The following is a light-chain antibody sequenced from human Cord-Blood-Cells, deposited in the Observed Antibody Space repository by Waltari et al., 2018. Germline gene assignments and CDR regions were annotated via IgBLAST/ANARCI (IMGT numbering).Light chain of an antibody. CDR1: SANIGSNY. CDR3: AAWDDSLSGNWV. J-gene: IGLJ3*02. V-gene: IGLV1-47*01. CDR2: RNK. Sequence: QSVLTQPPSASGTPGQRVTISCSGSSANIGSNYGYWYQQLPGTAPKLLINRNKQRPSGVPDRFSGSKSGTSASLAISGLRSEDEADYYCAAWDDSLSGNWVFGGGTKLTVL.